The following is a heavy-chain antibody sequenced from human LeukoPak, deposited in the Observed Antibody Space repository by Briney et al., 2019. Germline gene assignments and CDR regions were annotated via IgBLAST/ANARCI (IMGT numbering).Heavy chain of an antibody. J-gene: IGHJ6*02. CDR2: INPNSGGT. V-gene: IGHV1-2*02. CDR1: GYTFTGYY. CDR3: ARGSLRYCSSTSCYTTPYYYYGMDV. D-gene: IGHD2-2*02. Sequence: ASVKVSCKASGYTFTGYYMHWVRQAPGQGLEWMGWINPNSGGTNYAQKFQGRVTMTRDTSISTAYMELSRLRSDDTAVYYCARGSLRYCSSTSCYTTPYYYYGMDVWGQGTTVTVSS.